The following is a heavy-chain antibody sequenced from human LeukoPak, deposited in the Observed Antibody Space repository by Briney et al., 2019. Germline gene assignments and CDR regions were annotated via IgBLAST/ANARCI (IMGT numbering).Heavy chain of an antibody. D-gene: IGHD3-10*01. CDR1: GFTFSSYG. Sequence: GGSLRLSCAASGFTFSSYGMHWVRQAPGKGLEWVAVISYDGSNKYYADSVKGRFTISRDNSKNTLYLQMNSLRAEDTAVYYCARDPSTKYYYGSGSPDYWGQGTLVTVSS. J-gene: IGHJ4*02. CDR3: ARDPSTKYYYGSGSPDY. CDR2: ISYDGSNK. V-gene: IGHV3-30*19.